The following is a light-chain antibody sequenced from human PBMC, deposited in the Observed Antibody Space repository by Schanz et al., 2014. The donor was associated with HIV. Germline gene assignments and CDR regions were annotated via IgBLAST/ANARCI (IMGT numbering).Light chain of an antibody. J-gene: IGKJ1*01. V-gene: IGKV1-9*01. CDR3: QQYNNWPRT. Sequence: DIQMTQSPSTLSASVGDRVTITCRASQGISSLAWYQQKPANAPKVLIYAASTLQSGVPSRFSGSGSGTDFTLTISSLQSEDFAVYYCQQYNNWPRTFGQGTKVQIK. CDR1: QGISS. CDR2: AAS.